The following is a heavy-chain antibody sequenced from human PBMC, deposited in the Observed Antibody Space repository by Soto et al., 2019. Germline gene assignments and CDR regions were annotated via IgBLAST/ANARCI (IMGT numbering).Heavy chain of an antibody. V-gene: IGHV3-53*01. CDR1: GFTVSSNY. D-gene: IGHD3-10*01. J-gene: IGHJ6*02. CDR2: IYSGGST. Sequence: VGSLRLSCAASGFTVSSNYMSWVRQAPGKGLEWVSVIYSGGSTYYADSVKGRFTISRDNSKNTLYLQMNSLRAEDTAVYYCARDMGGYYGSGSEDYYYYYGMDVWGQGTTVTVSS. CDR3: ARDMGGYYGSGSEDYYYYYGMDV.